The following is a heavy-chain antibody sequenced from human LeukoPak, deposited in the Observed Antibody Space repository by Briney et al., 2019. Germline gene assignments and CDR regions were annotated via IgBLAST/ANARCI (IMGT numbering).Heavy chain of an antibody. Sequence: GGSLRLSCVVSGLTLSSYNMNWVRQAPGRGLEWVSFISSDSHDTHYAGSVKGRFTVSRDNAKNSLYLQMNSLRVEDTGIYYCATKNPGDNWGHGILVTVSA. CDR3: ATKNPGDN. D-gene: IGHD2/OR15-2a*01. CDR1: GLTLSSYN. J-gene: IGHJ4*01. V-gene: IGHV3-48*01. CDR2: ISSDSHDT.